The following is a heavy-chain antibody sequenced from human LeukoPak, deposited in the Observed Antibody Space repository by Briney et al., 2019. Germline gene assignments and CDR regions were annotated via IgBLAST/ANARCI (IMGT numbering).Heavy chain of an antibody. Sequence: SETLSLTCAVSGYSISSGYYWGWIRQPPGKGLEWIGSIYHSGSTYYNPSLKSRVTISVDTSKNKFSLKLSSVTAADTAVYYCARVRGGSYLYYFDYWGQGTLVTVSS. CDR2: IYHSGST. V-gene: IGHV4-38-2*01. J-gene: IGHJ4*02. CDR1: GYSISSGYY. D-gene: IGHD1-26*01. CDR3: ARVRGGSYLYYFDY.